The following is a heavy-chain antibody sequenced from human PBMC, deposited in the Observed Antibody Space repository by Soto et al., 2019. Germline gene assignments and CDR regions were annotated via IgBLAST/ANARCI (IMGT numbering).Heavy chain of an antibody. D-gene: IGHD6-25*01. J-gene: IGHJ4*02. V-gene: IGHV4-34*01. CDR2: INHSGGT. CDR3: ASGWRAAFDH. Sequence: QVQLQQWGAGLLTPSETLSLTCAVNVRSFSGYQWTWFRQPPGKGLEWIGEINHSGGTNYNASLESRVTISLDTSKNQFSLSLASVTAADTAVYYCASGWRAAFDHWGQGTLVTVS. CDR1: VRSFSGYQ.